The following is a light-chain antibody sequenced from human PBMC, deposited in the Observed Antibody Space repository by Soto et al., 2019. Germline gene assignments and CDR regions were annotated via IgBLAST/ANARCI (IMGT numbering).Light chain of an antibody. CDR1: QSVSRN. J-gene: IGKJ1*01. CDR2: GVS. CDR3: QQYILWPRT. Sequence: EILMTQSPATLSVSPGERPTLSCRASQSVSRNLAWFQQKPGQXHRXXIYGVSIRATGIPARFSGSGSGADVTLTISSLQSEDFAVYYCQQYILWPRTFGQGTKVDIK. V-gene: IGKV3-15*01.